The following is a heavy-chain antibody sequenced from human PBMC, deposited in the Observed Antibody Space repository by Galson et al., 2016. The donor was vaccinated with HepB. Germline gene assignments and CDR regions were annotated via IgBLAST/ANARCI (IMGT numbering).Heavy chain of an antibody. D-gene: IGHD3-10*01. V-gene: IGHV1-2*04. CDR3: ARESLTMVRGAPLYGMDV. J-gene: IGHJ6*02. CDR1: GYTFIGYY. Sequence: SVKVSCKASGYTFIGYYIHWARQAPGQGLEWMGWINPNSGGTNYAQKFQGWVTVTRDTSISTAYMEVSRLSSDDTAVYYCARESLTMVRGAPLYGMDVWGQGTTITVSS. CDR2: INPNSGGT.